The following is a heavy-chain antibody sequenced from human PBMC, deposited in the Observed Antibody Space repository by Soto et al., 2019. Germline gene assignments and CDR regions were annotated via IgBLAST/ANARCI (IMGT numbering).Heavy chain of an antibody. CDR2: VYSSGTT. J-gene: IGHJ4*02. CDR1: GGSINSYW. Sequence: SETLSLTCSVSGGSINSYWWSWIRQPAGKGLEWIGRVYSSGTTDYNPSLNSRATMSVETSKNQFSLKLSSVTAADAAVYYCARDIGSYAYGEGYWGQGIQVTVSS. CDR3: ARDIGSYAYGEGY. D-gene: IGHD3-10*01. V-gene: IGHV4-4*07.